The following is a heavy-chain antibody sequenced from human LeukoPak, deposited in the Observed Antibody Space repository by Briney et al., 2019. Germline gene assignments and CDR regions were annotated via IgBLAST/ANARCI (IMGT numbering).Heavy chain of an antibody. J-gene: IGHJ4*02. CDR1: GGSISSSSYY. Sequence: PSETLSLTCTVSGGSISSSSYYWGWIRQPPGKGLEWIGSIYYSGSTYYNPSLKSRVTISVDTSKNQFSLKLSSVTAADTAVYYCARESPEVSAAGTFFDYWGQGTLVTVSS. CDR3: ARESPEVSAAGTFFDY. D-gene: IGHD6-13*01. CDR2: IYYSGST. V-gene: IGHV4-39*07.